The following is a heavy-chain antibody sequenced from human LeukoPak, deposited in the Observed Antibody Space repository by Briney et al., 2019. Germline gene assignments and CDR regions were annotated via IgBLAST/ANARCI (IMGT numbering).Heavy chain of an antibody. Sequence: PGRSLRPSCAASGFTFSSYAMHWVRQAPGKGLEWVAVISYDGSNKYYADSVKGRFTISRDNSKNTLYLQMNSLRAEDTAVYYCARDSSGDHYFDYWGQGTLVTVSS. D-gene: IGHD3-22*01. CDR1: GFTFSSYA. J-gene: IGHJ4*02. CDR3: ARDSSGDHYFDY. CDR2: ISYDGSNK. V-gene: IGHV3-30*04.